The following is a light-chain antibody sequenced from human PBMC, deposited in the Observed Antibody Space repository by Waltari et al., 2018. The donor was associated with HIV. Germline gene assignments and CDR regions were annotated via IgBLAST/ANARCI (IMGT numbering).Light chain of an antibody. J-gene: IGLJ3*02. CDR3: QSYDSSLSGWV. CDR2: GNS. CDR1: SSNIAAGYD. Sequence: QSVLTQPPSVSGAPGQRVTISCTGSSSNIAAGYDVHWYQQLPGTAPKLPIYGNSNRPSGVPDRFSGSKSGTSASLAITGLQAEDEADYYCQSYDSSLSGWVFGGGTKLTVL. V-gene: IGLV1-40*01.